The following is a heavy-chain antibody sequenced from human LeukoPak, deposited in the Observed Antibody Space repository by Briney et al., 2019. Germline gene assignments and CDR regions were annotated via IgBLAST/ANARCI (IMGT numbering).Heavy chain of an antibody. CDR1: GGTFSSYA. D-gene: IGHD6-13*01. CDR3: ARALGSSSWYQPLDYFDY. J-gene: IGHJ4*02. CDR2: IIPILGTA. V-gene: IGHV1-69*13. Sequence: ASVKVSCKASGGTFSSYAISWVRQAPGQGLEWMGGIIPILGTANYAQKFQGRVTITADESTSTAYMELSSLRSEDTAVYYCARALGSSSWYQPLDYFDYWGQGTLVTVSS.